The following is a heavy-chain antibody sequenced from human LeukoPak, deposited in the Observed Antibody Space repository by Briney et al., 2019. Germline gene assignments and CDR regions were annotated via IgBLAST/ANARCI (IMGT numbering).Heavy chain of an antibody. CDR3: ARDPGTTGTTKGYYYYGMDV. V-gene: IGHV1-2*02. CDR2: INPNSGGT. J-gene: IGHJ6*02. CDR1: GYTFTGYY. Sequence: ASVKVSCKASGYTFTGYYIHWVRQAPGQGLQWMGWINPNSGGTNYAQKFRGRVTMTRDTSISTAYMELRSLRSDDTAVYYCARDPGTTGTTKGYYYYGMDVWGQGTTVTVSS. D-gene: IGHD1-1*01.